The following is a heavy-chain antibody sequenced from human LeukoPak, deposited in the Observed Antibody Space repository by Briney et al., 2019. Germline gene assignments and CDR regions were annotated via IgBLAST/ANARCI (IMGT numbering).Heavy chain of an antibody. CDR3: ARAPWAARPAYYYYMDV. V-gene: IGHV1-8*01. Sequence: GASVKVSCKASGYTFTSYDINWVRQATGQGLEWMGWMNPNSGNTGYAQKFQGRVTMTRNTSISTAYMELSSLRSEDTAVYYCARAPWAARPAYYYYMDVWGKGTTVTVSS. J-gene: IGHJ6*03. CDR1: GYTFTSYD. D-gene: IGHD6-6*01. CDR2: MNPNSGNT.